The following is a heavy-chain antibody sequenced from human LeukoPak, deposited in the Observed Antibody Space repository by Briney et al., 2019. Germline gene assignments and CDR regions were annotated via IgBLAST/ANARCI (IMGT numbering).Heavy chain of an antibody. J-gene: IGHJ4*02. D-gene: IGHD1-26*01. CDR2: IWYDGSNK. CDR1: GFTFSSNG. Sequence: GRYLRLSCAASGFTFSSNGMHWVRRAPGKGLEWVAVIWYDGSNKYYADSVKGRFTISRDNSKNTLFLQMNSLRAEDTAVYYCARDPSVVGATAFDYWGQGTLVTVSS. CDR3: ARDPSVVGATAFDY. V-gene: IGHV3-33*01.